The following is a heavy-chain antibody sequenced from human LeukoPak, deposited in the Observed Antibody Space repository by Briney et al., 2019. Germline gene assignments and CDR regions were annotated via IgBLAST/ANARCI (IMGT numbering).Heavy chain of an antibody. CDR3: ARDRPPYDYVWGSYRYFDY. Sequence: PGGSLRLSCAASGFTFDDYGMSWVRQAPGKGLEWVSGINWNGGSTGYADSVKRRFTISRDNAKNSLYLQMNSLRAEDTALYHCARDRPPYDYVWGSYRYFDYWGQGTLVTVSS. CDR1: GFTFDDYG. V-gene: IGHV3-20*01. CDR2: INWNGGST. D-gene: IGHD3-16*02. J-gene: IGHJ4*02.